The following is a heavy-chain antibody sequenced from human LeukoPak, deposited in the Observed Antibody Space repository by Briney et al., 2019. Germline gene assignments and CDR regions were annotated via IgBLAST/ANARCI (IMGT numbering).Heavy chain of an antibody. D-gene: IGHD3-16*01. Sequence: PGGSLRLSCAASGFTFSSYWMHWVRQAPGKGLVWVSRLNNDGSSTNYADSVKGRFTISRDNAKNTLYLQMNSRRAEDTAVYYCARIVWVVFDIGGQGTMVTVSS. J-gene: IGHJ3*02. CDR1: GFTFSSYW. CDR2: LNNDGSST. V-gene: IGHV3-74*01. CDR3: ARIVWVVFDI.